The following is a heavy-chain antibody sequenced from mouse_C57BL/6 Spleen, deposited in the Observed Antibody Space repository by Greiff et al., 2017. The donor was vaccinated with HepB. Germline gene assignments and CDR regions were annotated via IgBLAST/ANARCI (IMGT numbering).Heavy chain of an antibody. J-gene: IGHJ3*01. CDR1: GYTFTDYY. Sequence: EVQLQQSGPVLVKPGASVKMSCKASGYTFTDYYMNWVKQSHGKSLEWIGLITPYNGGTSYNQKFKSKATLTVDKPSSTAYMQLSSLTSEDSAVYDCARFVEGGAYWGQGTLVTVSA. CDR2: ITPYNGGT. V-gene: IGHV1-19*01. CDR3: ARFVEGGAY.